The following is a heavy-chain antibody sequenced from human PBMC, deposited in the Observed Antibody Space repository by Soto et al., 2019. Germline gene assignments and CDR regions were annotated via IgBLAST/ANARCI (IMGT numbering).Heavy chain of an antibody. CDR1: GFTFTSYG. J-gene: IGHJ4*02. CDR2: IWYDGSNK. CDR3: ARDRRFLEWLDY. V-gene: IGHV3-33*01. Sequence: QMHLVESGGGVVQLGRSLTLSCVASGFTFTSYGIHWVRQAPGKGLEWVAVIWYDGSNKYYGDSVKGRFSISRDNSKNTVYLQMNSLRAEDTAVYYCARDRRFLEWLDYWGQGTLVSVSS. D-gene: IGHD3-3*01.